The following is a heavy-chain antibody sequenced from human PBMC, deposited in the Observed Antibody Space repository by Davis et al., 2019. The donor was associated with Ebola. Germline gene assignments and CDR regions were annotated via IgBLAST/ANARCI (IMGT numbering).Heavy chain of an antibody. CDR1: GFTFNTHG. Sequence: PGGSLRLSCAASGFTFNTHGMHWVRQAPGKGLEWVAFIRFDGTNKYYTDSVEGRFTISRDNSRNTLYLQMNGLRTEDTAVYYCAKDGRYNNYGILDYWGQGTLVTVSS. J-gene: IGHJ4*02. D-gene: IGHD4-11*01. CDR2: IRFDGTNK. CDR3: AKDGRYNNYGILDY. V-gene: IGHV3-30*02.